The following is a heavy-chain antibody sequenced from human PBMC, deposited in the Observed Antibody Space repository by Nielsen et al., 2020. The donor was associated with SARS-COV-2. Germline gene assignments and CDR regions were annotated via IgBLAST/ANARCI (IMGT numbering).Heavy chain of an antibody. D-gene: IGHD6-13*01. V-gene: IGHV1-18*01. J-gene: IGHJ4*02. CDR1: GYTFTSYG. CDR2: ISPYNGHT. CDR3: ARPAAAGTLDY. Sequence: ASVKVSCKASGYTFTSYGIYWVRQAPGQGLEWMGWISPYNGHTRYVQQLQGRVTMTTDTSTSTAYMDLRSLRSDDTAVYYCARPAAAGTLDYWGQGTLVTVSS.